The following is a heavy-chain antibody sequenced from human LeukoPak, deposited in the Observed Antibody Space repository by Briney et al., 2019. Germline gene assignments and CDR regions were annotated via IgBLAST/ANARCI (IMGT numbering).Heavy chain of an antibody. Sequence: ASVKVSCKASGYTFTGYYMHWARQAPGQGLEWMGWINPNSGNTNYAQKFQERVTITRDMSTSTAYMELSSLRSEDTAVYYCAAVGYNYGYSVFAFDIWGQGTMVTVSS. D-gene: IGHD5-18*01. CDR1: GYTFTGYY. CDR3: AAVGYNYGYSVFAFDI. V-gene: IGHV1-2*02. J-gene: IGHJ3*02. CDR2: INPNSGNT.